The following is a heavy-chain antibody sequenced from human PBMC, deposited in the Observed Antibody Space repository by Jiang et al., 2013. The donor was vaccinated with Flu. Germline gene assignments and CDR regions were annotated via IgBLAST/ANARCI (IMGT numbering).Heavy chain of an antibody. J-gene: IGHJ6*02. CDR1: GFTFSSYA. Sequence: VQLVESGGGVVQPGRSLRLSCAASGFTFSSYAMHWVRQAPGKGLEWVAVISYDGSNKYYADSVKGRFTISRDNSKNTLYLQMNSLRAEDTAVYYCARDGRDYGLGYYYGMDVWGQGTTVTVSS. D-gene: IGHD4-17*01. CDR3: ARDGRDYGLGYYYGMDV. V-gene: IGHV3-30-3*01. CDR2: ISYDGSNK.